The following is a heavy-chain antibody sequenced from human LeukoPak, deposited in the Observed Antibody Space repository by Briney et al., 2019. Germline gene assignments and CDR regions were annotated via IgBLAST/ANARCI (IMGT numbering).Heavy chain of an antibody. V-gene: IGHV1-2*02. J-gene: IGHJ4*02. CDR1: GYTFTGYY. D-gene: IGHD2-15*01. CDR2: INPNTGGT. Sequence: ASVKVSCKASGYTFTGYYMQWVRQAPGQGLEWMGWINPNTGGTNYAQKFQGRVTVTRDTYISTAYMELSRLRYDDTAVYYCARDPCSGGSCYDYYFDYWGQGTLVTVSS. CDR3: ARDPCSGGSCYDYYFDY.